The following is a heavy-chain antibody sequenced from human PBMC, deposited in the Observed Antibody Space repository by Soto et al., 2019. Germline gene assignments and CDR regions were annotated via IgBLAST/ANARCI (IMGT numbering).Heavy chain of an antibody. V-gene: IGHV3-30*18. J-gene: IGHJ6*02. D-gene: IGHD3-3*01. CDR1: GFTFSSYG. CDR3: AKVLRFLEWLPDYYYYGMDV. CDR2: ISYDGSNK. Sequence: QVQLVESGGGVVQPGRSLRLSCAASGFTFSSYGMHWVRQAPGKGLEWVAVISYDGSNKYYADSVKGRFTISRDNSKNTLYLQMNSLRAEDTAVYYGAKVLRFLEWLPDYYYYGMDVWGQGTTVTVSS.